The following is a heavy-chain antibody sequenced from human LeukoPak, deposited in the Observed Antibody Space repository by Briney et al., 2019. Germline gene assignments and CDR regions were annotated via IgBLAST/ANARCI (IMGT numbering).Heavy chain of an antibody. CDR1: GFTFSSYG. CDR3: AKDSRYGYRWDYDY. J-gene: IGHJ4*02. Sequence: GGSLRLSCAASGFTFSSYGMHWVRQAPGKGLEWVAFIRYDGSKKYYTDSVKGRFTISRDNSKNALYLQMDSLRVEDTAVYYCAKDSRYGYRWDYDYWGQGTLVTVSS. V-gene: IGHV3-30*02. CDR2: IRYDGSKK. D-gene: IGHD5-18*01.